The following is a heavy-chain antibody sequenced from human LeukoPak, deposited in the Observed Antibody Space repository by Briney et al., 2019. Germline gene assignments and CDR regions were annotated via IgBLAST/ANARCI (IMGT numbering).Heavy chain of an antibody. Sequence: GGSLRLSCAASGFTFSSYAMNWVRQAPGKGLEWVANIKRDGNEKNYVDSVRGRFSISRDNAKNSLYLQMDSLRAEDTAVYYCAKEGAYPIITYDSWGQGALVTVSS. CDR3: AKEGAYPIITYDS. D-gene: IGHD3-10*01. CDR1: GFTFSSYA. V-gene: IGHV3-7*01. J-gene: IGHJ5*01. CDR2: IKRDGNEK.